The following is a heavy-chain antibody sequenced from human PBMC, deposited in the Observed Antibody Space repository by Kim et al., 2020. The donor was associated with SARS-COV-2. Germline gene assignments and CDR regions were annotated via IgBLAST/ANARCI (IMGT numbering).Heavy chain of an antibody. CDR2: ISQDGSET. CDR1: GLSTSTHW. V-gene: IGHV3-7*01. Sequence: GGSLRLSCTGSGLSTSTHWLYWVRQAPGKGLEWVASISQDGSETYYVDSVKGRFTIFRDNAKISLYLQMNSLTVEDTAVFYCARGAISDSSGHFLMDVWGQGTTVTVSS. J-gene: IGHJ6*02. CDR3: ARGAISDSSGHFLMDV. D-gene: IGHD3-22*01.